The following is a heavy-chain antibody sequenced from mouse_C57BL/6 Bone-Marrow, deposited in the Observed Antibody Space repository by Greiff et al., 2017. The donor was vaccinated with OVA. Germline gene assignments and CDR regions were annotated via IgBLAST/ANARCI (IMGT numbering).Heavy chain of an antibody. Sequence: EVQRVESGGGLVQPKGSLKLSCAASGFSFNTYAMNWVRQAPGKGLEWVARIRSKSNNYATYYADSVKDRFTISRDDSESMLYLQMNNLKTEDTAMYYCVRPLYYYGRGYYAMDYWGQGTSVTVSS. V-gene: IGHV10-1*01. CDR3: VRPLYYYGRGYYAMDY. CDR1: GFSFNTYA. D-gene: IGHD1-1*01. CDR2: IRSKSNNYAT. J-gene: IGHJ4*01.